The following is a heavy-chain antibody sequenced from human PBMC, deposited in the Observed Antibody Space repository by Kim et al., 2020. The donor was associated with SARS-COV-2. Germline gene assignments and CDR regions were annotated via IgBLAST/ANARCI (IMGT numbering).Heavy chain of an antibody. V-gene: IGHV4-34*01. CDR1: GGSFSGYY. CDR3: ARGAKNSGYRPFDY. J-gene: IGHJ4*02. Sequence: SETLSLTCAVYGGSFSGYYWSWIRQPPGKGLEWIGEINHSGSTNYNPSLKSRVTISVDTSKNQFSLKLSSVTAADTAVYYCARGAKNSGYRPFDYWGQGT. D-gene: IGHD3-22*01. CDR2: INHSGST.